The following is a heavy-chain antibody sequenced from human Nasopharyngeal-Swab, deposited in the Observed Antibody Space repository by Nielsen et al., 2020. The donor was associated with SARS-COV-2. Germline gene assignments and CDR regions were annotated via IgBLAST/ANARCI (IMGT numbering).Heavy chain of an antibody. CDR3: AKDPRSNDYGDYFDY. Sequence: GESLKISCAASGFTFGDYYMSWIRQALGKGLEWVSYISSSGSTIYYADSVKGRFTISRDNAKNSLYLQMNSLRAEDTAVYYCAKDPRSNDYGDYFDYWGQGTLVTVSS. CDR2: ISSSGSTI. V-gene: IGHV3-11*01. D-gene: IGHD4-17*01. CDR1: GFTFGDYY. J-gene: IGHJ4*02.